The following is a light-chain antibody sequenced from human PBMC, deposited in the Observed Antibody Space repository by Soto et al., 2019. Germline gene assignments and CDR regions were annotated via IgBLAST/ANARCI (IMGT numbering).Light chain of an antibody. J-gene: IGLJ1*01. CDR2: EVS. V-gene: IGLV2-14*01. CDR3: ISYTSDDVRYV. Sequence: QSVLTQPASVSGSPGQSITISCTGTSSDVGDYPYVSWYQHHPGRAPKLIVSEVSHRPSGVSNRFSGSKSGNTASLTTSGLQSEDEADYYCISYTSDDVRYVFGTGTKVTVL. CDR1: SSDVGDYPY.